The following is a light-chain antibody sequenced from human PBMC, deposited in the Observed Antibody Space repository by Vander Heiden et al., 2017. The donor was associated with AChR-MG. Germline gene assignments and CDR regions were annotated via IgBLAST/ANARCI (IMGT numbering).Light chain of an antibody. CDR3: QQSYSTPLT. Sequence: DIQMPQSPSSLSASVGDRVTITCRASQSIISYLNWYQQKPGKAPKLLIYAASSLQSGVPSRFSGSGSGTDFTLTISSLQPEDFATYYCQQSYSTPLTFGGGTKVEIK. J-gene: IGKJ4*01. V-gene: IGKV1-39*01. CDR2: AAS. CDR1: QSIISY.